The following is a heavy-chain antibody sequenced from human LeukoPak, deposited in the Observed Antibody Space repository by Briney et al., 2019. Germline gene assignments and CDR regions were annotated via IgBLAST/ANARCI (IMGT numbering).Heavy chain of an antibody. V-gene: IGHV3-30*03. Sequence: GGSLRPSCAASGFTFSSYGMHWVRQAPGKGLEWVAVISYDGSNKYYADSVKGRFTISRDNSKNTLYLQMNSLRAEDTAVYYCARDGDMRTTTIFGVVLGWGQGTLVTVSS. CDR1: GFTFSSYG. CDR2: ISYDGSNK. J-gene: IGHJ4*02. CDR3: ARDGDMRTTTIFGVVLG. D-gene: IGHD3-3*01.